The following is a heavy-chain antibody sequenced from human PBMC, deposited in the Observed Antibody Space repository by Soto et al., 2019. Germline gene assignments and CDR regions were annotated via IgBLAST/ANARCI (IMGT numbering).Heavy chain of an antibody. CDR3: ATGTVYYYDSSGYSGLHY. D-gene: IGHD3-22*01. Sequence: GGSLRLSCAASGFAVSSKYMTWVRQAPGKGLEWVSVIYGGGTTYYADSVKGRFTISRDTSKNTLYLQMNSLRAEDTAMYYCATGTVYYYDSSGYSGLHYWGQGTLVTVSS. J-gene: IGHJ4*02. CDR2: IYGGGTT. V-gene: IGHV3-53*01. CDR1: GFAVSSKY.